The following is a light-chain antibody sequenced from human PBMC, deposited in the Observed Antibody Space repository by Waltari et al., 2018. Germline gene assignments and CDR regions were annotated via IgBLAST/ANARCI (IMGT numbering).Light chain of an antibody. J-gene: IGLJ3*02. CDR1: SAINVGSYS. Sequence: QPVLTQPTSLSASPGASARLTCTLNSAINVGSYSIFWYQQKPGSLPQYLLYYYSASNKHQDSGIPRRFSGSKESSANAGLLLISGLQSEDEADYYCAIWHNNGYWVFGGGTRLTVL. V-gene: IGLV5-39*01. CDR2: YYSASNK. CDR3: AIWHNNGYWV.